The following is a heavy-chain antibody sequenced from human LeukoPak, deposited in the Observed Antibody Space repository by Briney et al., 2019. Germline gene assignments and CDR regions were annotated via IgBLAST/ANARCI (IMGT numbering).Heavy chain of an antibody. J-gene: IGHJ4*02. CDR1: GFTFSSYE. CDR2: ISSSGSTI. V-gene: IGHV3-48*03. CDR3: ARGLEMVRGVPYYFDY. D-gene: IGHD3-10*01. Sequence: QPGGSLRPSCAASGFTFSSYEMNWVRQAPGKGQEWVSYISSSGSTIYHADSVKGRFTISRDNAKNSLYLQMNSLRAEDTAVYCCARGLEMVRGVPYYFDYWGQGTLVTVSS.